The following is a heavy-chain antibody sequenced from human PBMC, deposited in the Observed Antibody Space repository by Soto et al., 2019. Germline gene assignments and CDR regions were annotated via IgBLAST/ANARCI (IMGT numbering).Heavy chain of an antibody. CDR1: VFTFSSYG. CDR3: AKGPLWFGEFGFDC. Sequence: WWSLRLSCSASVFTFSSYGMHWFRQAPGKGLEWVAVISYDGSNKYYADSVKGRFTISRDNSKNTLYLQMNSLRAEDTAVYYCAKGPLWFGEFGFDCWGQGTLVTVSS. CDR2: ISYDGSNK. V-gene: IGHV3-30*18. J-gene: IGHJ4*02. D-gene: IGHD3-10*01.